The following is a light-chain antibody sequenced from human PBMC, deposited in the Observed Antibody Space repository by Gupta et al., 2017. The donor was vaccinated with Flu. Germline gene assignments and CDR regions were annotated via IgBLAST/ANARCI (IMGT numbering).Light chain of an antibody. CDR2: DAA. CDR3: QHKDSSSFT. V-gene: IGKV1-5*01. J-gene: IGKJ4*01. Sequence: PGTLSWSLGERVTISCRASQRVDKYLVWYQQKQGEDPKRLIYDAASRESGDTSRCRGSGGGTKVLPPISNRQEDEVCADYCQHKDSSSFTFGRGTKVDIK. CDR1: QRVDKY.